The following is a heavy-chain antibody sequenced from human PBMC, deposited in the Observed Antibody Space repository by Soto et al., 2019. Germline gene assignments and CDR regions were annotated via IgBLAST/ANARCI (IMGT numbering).Heavy chain of an antibody. CDR1: GGSFSGYY. CDR3: ARTGTDFWRAYNWFDP. D-gene: IGHD3-3*01. CDR2: INHSGST. J-gene: IGHJ5*02. V-gene: IGHV4-34*01. Sequence: SETLSLTCAVYGGSFSGYYWSWIRQPPGKGLEWIGEINHSGSTNYNPSLKSRVTISVDTSKNQFSLKLSSVTAADTAVYYCARTGTDFWRAYNWFDPWGQGTLVTVSS.